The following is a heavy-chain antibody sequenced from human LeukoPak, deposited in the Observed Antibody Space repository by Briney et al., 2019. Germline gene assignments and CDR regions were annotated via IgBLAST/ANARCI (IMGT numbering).Heavy chain of an antibody. CDR2: ISPNSGGT. D-gene: IGHD4-23*01. CDR1: GYTFTDYY. Sequence: ASVKVSCKASGYTFTDYYIHWVRQAPGQGLEWMGWISPNSGGTNYAQNFQGRVTMTRDTSISTAYMELSRLRSDGTAVYYCARPYGGNPHFDYWGQGTLVTVSS. V-gene: IGHV1-2*02. J-gene: IGHJ4*02. CDR3: ARPYGGNPHFDY.